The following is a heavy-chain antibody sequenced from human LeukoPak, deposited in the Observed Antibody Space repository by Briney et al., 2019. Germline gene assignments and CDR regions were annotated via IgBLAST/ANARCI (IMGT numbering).Heavy chain of an antibody. D-gene: IGHD3-10*01. CDR2: IHYSGST. J-gene: IGHJ5*01. Sequence: SETLSLTCSVSGGSITSHFWSWIRQPPGKGLEWIGYIHYSGSTNYNPSLKSRVTISPDTSKNQLFLKLNSVTAADAAVYYCARLVWLGESPGSWFDSWGQGTLVTVSS. V-gene: IGHV4-59*11. CDR3: ARLVWLGESPGSWFDS. CDR1: GGSITSHF.